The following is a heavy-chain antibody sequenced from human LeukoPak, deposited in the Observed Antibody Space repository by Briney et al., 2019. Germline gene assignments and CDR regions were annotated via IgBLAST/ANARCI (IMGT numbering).Heavy chain of an antibody. J-gene: IGHJ4*02. CDR3: ARDRYYDSSGYDY. D-gene: IGHD3-22*01. CDR1: GFTFSRYW. CDR2: IKQDGSEK. V-gene: IGHV3-7*01. Sequence: PGGSLRLSCAASGFTFSRYWMSWVRQAPGKGLEWVANIKQDGSEKYYVDSVKGRFTISRDNAKNSLYLQMNSLRAEDTAVYYCARDRYYDSSGYDYWGQGTLVTVSS.